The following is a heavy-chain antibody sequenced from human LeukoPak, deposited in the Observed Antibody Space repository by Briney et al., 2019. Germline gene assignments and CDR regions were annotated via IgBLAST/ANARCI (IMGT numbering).Heavy chain of an antibody. J-gene: IGHJ4*02. V-gene: IGHV3-7*03. CDR2: MNQDGSER. Sequence: GGSLRLSCAASGFTFSSYWMSWVRQAPGKGPEWVANMNQDGSERYYVDSVEGRFTISRDNAKNSLDLQMNSLRSEDTAVYYCARLRGGILYDYWGQGTLVTVSS. CDR1: GFTFSSYW. CDR3: ARLRGGILYDY. D-gene: IGHD3-10*01.